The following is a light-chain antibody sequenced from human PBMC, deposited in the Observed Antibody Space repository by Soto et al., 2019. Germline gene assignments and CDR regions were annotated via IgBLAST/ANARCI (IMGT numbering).Light chain of an antibody. Sequence: QSALTQPPSASGSLGQSVAISCTGTSSDVGSYNYVSWYQQHPGKAPKLMISDVNKRPSGVPDRFSGSKSGDTASLTVSGLQAEDEADYYCSSYAGSNNLVFGGGTQLTVL. J-gene: IGLJ3*02. CDR3: SSYAGSNNLV. CDR2: DVN. CDR1: SSDVGSYNY. V-gene: IGLV2-8*01.